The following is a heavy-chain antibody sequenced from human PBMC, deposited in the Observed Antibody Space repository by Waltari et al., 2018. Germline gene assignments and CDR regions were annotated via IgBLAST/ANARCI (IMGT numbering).Heavy chain of an antibody. J-gene: IGHJ4*02. D-gene: IGHD6-6*01. V-gene: IGHV3-21*01. CDR1: GFTFSSFI. CDR3: ARSSTREIWYSSSPLFDY. CDR2: ISSSRSYI. Sequence: EVQLVESGGGLVKPGWSLRLSCAASGFTFSSFIMTCVPQAQGKGMEWVSAISSSRSYIYYADSGKGRFTISRDNAKNSLYLQMNSLRAEDTAVYYCARSSTREIWYSSSPLFDYWGQGTLVTVSS.